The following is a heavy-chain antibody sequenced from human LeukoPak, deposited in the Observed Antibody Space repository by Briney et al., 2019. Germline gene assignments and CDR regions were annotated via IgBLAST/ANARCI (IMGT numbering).Heavy chain of an antibody. D-gene: IGHD3-22*01. CDR1: GGSFSGYY. J-gene: IGHJ4*02. V-gene: IGHV4-30-4*08. CDR2: IYYSGST. CDR3: ASSYYYDSSGFDY. Sequence: PSETLSLTCAVYGGSFSGYYWSWIRQPPGKGLEWIGYIYYSGSTYYNPSLKSRVTISVDTSKNQFSLKLSSVTAADTAVYYCASSYYYDSSGFDYWGQGTLVTVSS.